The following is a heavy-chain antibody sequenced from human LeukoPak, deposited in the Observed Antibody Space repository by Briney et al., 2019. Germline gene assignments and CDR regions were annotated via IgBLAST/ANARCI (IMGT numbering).Heavy chain of an antibody. D-gene: IGHD4-11*01. J-gene: IGHJ5*02. CDR3: ARRVTTVNFWFDP. CDR2: IYPDDSDT. V-gene: IGHV5-51*01. CDR1: GYNFSRFW. Sequence: GESLKISCKGSGYNFSRFWINWVRQMPGKGLEWMGIIYPDDSDTRYSPSFQGQVTISADKSFSTAYLHWSSLKASDTAMYFCARRVTTVNFWFDPWGQGTQVTVSP.